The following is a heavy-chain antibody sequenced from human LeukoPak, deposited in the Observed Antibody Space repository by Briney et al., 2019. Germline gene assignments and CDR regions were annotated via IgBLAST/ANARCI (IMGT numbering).Heavy chain of an antibody. J-gene: IGHJ4*02. D-gene: IGHD6-19*01. CDR2: INGDGSVT. V-gene: IGHV3-74*01. Sequence: PGGSLRLSCAVSGFTFSSYWMHWVRQAPGKGPVWVSHINGDGSVTGYADPVKGRFTISRDNARNTLYVQLNSLRAEDTAVYFCAVRIAVPGGFDNWGQGTLVTVSS. CDR3: AVRIAVPGGFDN. CDR1: GFTFSSYW.